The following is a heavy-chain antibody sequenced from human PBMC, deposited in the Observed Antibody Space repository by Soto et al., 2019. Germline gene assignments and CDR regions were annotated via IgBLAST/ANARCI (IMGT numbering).Heavy chain of an antibody. J-gene: IGHJ6*02. Sequence: ASVKVSCKASGYTFTGYNMHWVLEAPGQGLEWMGGINPQSGGTNYAQKFQGSVTMTRDTSISTAYMELGRLRSDDTAVYYCARAYDYVWGSYRFALYYYGIDVWGQGSRVTVTS. CDR2: INPQSGGT. D-gene: IGHD3-16*02. CDR1: GYTFTGYN. CDR3: ARAYDYVWGSYRFALYYYGIDV. V-gene: IGHV1-2*02.